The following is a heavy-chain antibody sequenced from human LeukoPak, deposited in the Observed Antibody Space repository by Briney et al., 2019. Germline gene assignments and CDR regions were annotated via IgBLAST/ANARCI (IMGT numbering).Heavy chain of an antibody. Sequence: SVKVSCKASGGTFSSYAISWVRQAPGQGLEWMGGIIPIFGTANYAQKFQGRVTITADESTSTAYMELSSLRSEDTAVYYCARVEMATIKRGFDYWGQGTLVTVSS. CDR3: ARVEMATIKRGFDY. D-gene: IGHD5-24*01. V-gene: IGHV1-69*13. J-gene: IGHJ4*02. CDR2: IIPIFGTA. CDR1: GGTFSSYA.